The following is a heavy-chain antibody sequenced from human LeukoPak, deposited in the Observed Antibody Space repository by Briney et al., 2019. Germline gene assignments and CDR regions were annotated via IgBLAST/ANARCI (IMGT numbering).Heavy chain of an antibody. Sequence: WGALRLSCAASGFTFRSFHINWVRQAPGKGLEWLSYISRDSTTIYYADSVKGRFTISRDNAKNSLYLQMNSLRAEDTAVYHCATDYYDSSGYYTGSYWGQGTLVTVSS. J-gene: IGHJ4*02. V-gene: IGHV3-48*01. CDR3: ATDYYDSSGYYTGSY. CDR1: GFTFRSFH. D-gene: IGHD3-22*01. CDR2: ISRDSTTI.